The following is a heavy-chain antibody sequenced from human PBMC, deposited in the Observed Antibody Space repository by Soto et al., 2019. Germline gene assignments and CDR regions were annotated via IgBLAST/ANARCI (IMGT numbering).Heavy chain of an antibody. CDR3: ARFSSLDKDYVVYV. D-gene: IGHD6-19*01. J-gene: IGHJ6*02. V-gene: IGHV4-30-4*08. CDR1: GGSISSGDCY. CDR2: IDLTGRT. Sequence: SETLSVTCTVSGGSISSGDCYWSWIRQPPGKGLEWIGYIDLTGRTYYNPSLKSRLAVSVDTSKNQFSLTLSSVTAADTAVYFCARFSSLDKDYVVYVWGQGTMVTVSS.